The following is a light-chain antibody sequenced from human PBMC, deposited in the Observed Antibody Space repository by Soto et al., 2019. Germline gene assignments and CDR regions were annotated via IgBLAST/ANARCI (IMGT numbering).Light chain of an antibody. CDR3: QSYDSSLSGYV. V-gene: IGLV1-40*01. CDR1: SSNIGAGYD. CDR2: GNS. Sequence: QSVLTQPPSVSGAPGQRDTISCTGSSSNIGAGYDVHWYQQLPGTAPKLLIYGNSNRPSGVPDRFSGSKSGTSASLAITGLQAEDEADYYCQSYDSSLSGYVFGTGTK. J-gene: IGLJ1*01.